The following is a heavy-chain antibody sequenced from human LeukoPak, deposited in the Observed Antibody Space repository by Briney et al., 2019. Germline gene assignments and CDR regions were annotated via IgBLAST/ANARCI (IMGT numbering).Heavy chain of an antibody. CDR1: GYNFPSYG. V-gene: IGHV1-18*01. J-gene: IGHJ6*03. Sequence: ASVKVSFKASGYNFPSYGISWVRPAPGQGLEWMGWLSAYNGDTNYAQKLPGRVTMTTDTSTSTAYMELRSLRSDDTAVYYCARVRGSSWYYYYYYMDVWGKGTTVTISS. D-gene: IGHD6-13*01. CDR3: ARVRGSSWYYYYYYMDV. CDR2: LSAYNGDT.